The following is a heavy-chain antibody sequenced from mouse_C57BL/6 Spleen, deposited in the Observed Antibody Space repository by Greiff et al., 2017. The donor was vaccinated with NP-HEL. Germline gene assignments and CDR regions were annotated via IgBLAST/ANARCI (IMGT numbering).Heavy chain of an antibody. J-gene: IGHJ2*01. CDR2: IYPGVVDT. CDR1: GYAFSTSW. Sequence: QFQLQQPGAELVKPGASVKISCKASGYAFSTSWMTWVRQRPGKGLGWIGQIYPGVVDTTSKGKFKGKATLTADKSSSTAYMQLSSLTSEDSAVYFCARYYGSLYYFDYWGQGTTLTVSS. D-gene: IGHD1-1*01. V-gene: IGHV1-80*01. CDR3: ARYYGSLYYFDY.